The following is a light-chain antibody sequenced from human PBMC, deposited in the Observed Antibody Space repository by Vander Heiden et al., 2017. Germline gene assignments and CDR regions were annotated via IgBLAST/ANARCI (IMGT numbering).Light chain of an antibody. CDR3: QHNDTSLWT. CDR1: QFVSSSY. J-gene: IGKJ1*01. V-gene: IGKV3-20*01. CDR2: GSS. Sequence: EIVLTQSPGTLSLSPGERATLSCRASQFVSSSYVCWYQQKPGQAPRLLIYGSSSRTTGVPDRFSSSGSGTDFTLTSSRLEPEDFAIYYCQHNDTSLWTFGQGTKVEI.